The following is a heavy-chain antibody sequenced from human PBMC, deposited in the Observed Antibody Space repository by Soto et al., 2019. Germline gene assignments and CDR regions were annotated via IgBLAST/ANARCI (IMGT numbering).Heavy chain of an antibody. D-gene: IGHD6-6*01. V-gene: IGHV1-24*01. Sequence: ASVKVSCKVSGYTLTELSMHWGRQAPGKGLEWMGGFDPEDGETIYAQKFQGRVTMTEDTSTDTAYMELSSLRSEDTAVYYCATTSSIAARKVAFDIWGQGTMVTVSS. CDR2: FDPEDGET. J-gene: IGHJ3*02. CDR3: ATTSSIAARKVAFDI. CDR1: GYTLTELS.